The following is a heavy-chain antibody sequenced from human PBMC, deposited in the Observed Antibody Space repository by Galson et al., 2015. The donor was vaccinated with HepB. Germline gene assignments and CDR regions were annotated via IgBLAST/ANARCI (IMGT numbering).Heavy chain of an antibody. V-gene: IGHV1-2*04. CDR3: ARQTDTGVHDAFDI. J-gene: IGHJ3*02. CDR2: INPNSGGT. CDR1: GYTFTGYY. D-gene: IGHD7-27*01. Sequence: SVKVSCKASGYTFTGYYMHWVRQAPGQGLEWMGWINPNSGGTNYAQKFQGWVTMTRDTSISTAYMELSRLRSDDTAVYYCARQTDTGVHDAFDIWGQGTMVTVSS.